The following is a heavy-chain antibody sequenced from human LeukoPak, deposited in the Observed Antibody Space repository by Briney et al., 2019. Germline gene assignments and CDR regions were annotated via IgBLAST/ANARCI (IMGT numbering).Heavy chain of an antibody. CDR2: ISSSSSYI. Sequence: GGSPRLSCAASGFTFSSYSMNWVRQAPGKGLEWVSSISSSSSYIYYADSVKGRFTISRDNAKNSLYLQMNSLRAEDTAVYYCARDRVATDLFDYWGQGTLVTVSS. J-gene: IGHJ4*02. CDR3: ARDRVATDLFDY. CDR1: GFTFSSYS. V-gene: IGHV3-21*01.